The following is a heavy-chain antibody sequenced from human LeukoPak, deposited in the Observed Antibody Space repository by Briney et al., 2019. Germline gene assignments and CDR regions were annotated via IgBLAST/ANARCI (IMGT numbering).Heavy chain of an antibody. D-gene: IGHD6-6*01. CDR2: IYYSGNT. Sequence: PSQTLSLTCTVSGGSISSGGYYWSWIRQPPGKGLEWIGSIYYSGNTYNPSLKSRVTISVDTSKNQFSLNLTSVNAADTAVYYCARVMAARREDLNWFDPWGQGTLVTVSS. CDR3: ARVMAARREDLNWFDP. J-gene: IGHJ5*02. V-gene: IGHV4-39*07. CDR1: GGSISSGGYY.